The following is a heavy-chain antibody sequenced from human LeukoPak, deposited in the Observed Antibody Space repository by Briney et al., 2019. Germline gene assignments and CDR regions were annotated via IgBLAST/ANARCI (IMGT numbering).Heavy chain of an antibody. V-gene: IGHV4-39*07. CDR3: ARVAFLTIFGVEDDY. CDR2: IYYSGST. J-gene: IGHJ4*02. CDR1: GGSISSSSYY. Sequence: SETLSLTCTVSGGSISSSSYYWGWIRQPPGKGLEWIGSIYYSGSTYYNPSLKSRVTISVDTSKNQFSLKLSSVTAADTAVYYCARVAFLTIFGVEDDYWGQGTLVTVSS. D-gene: IGHD3-3*01.